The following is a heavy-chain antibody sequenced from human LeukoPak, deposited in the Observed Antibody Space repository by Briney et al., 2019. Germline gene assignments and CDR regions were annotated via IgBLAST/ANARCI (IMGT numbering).Heavy chain of an antibody. CDR3: AELGITMIGGV. V-gene: IGHV3-30*18. CDR1: GFTFSNYG. J-gene: IGHJ6*04. Sequence: GGSLRLSCAASGFTFSNYGMHWVRQAPGKGLEWVAFISYDGSYKYYADSVKGRFTISRDNAKNSLYLQMNSLRAEDTAVYYCAELGITMIGGVWGKGTTVTISS. CDR2: ISYDGSYK. D-gene: IGHD3-10*02.